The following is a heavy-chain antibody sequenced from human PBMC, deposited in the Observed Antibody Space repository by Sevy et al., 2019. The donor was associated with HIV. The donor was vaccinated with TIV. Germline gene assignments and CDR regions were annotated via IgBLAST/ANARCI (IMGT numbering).Heavy chain of an antibody. D-gene: IGHD3-22*01. Sequence: SETLSLTCTVSGGSISSGDYSWSWFRQPPGKGLEGIGYLNYRGSTYYNPSLKSRVTISVDTSKNQFSLKLSSVTAADTAVYYCARGYYYDSSGYYYPNWGQGTLVTVSS. CDR3: ARGYYYDSSGYYYPN. J-gene: IGHJ4*02. CDR1: GGSISSGDYS. V-gene: IGHV4-30-4*01. CDR2: LNYRGST.